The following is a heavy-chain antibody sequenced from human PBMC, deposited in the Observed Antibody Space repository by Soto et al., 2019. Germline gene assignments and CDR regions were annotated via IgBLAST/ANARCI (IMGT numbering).Heavy chain of an antibody. Sequence: QVQLQESGPGLVKPSQTLSLTCTVSGGSISSGDYYWSWIRQPPGKGLEWIGYIYYSGSTYYNPSSTDAVTLSVNTSKNQFPLKLSSVTAADTAVYDCARETRNAFDIWGQGTMVTVSS. V-gene: IGHV4-30-4*01. CDR2: IYYSGST. J-gene: IGHJ3*02. CDR3: ARETRNAFDI. CDR1: GGSISSGDYY.